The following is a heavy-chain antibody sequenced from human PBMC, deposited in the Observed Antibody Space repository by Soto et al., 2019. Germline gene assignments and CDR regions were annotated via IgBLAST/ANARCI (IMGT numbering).Heavy chain of an antibody. CDR3: ARDSLRLCGGDCYGDY. D-gene: IGHD2-21*02. CDR1: GGTFSSYA. V-gene: IGHV1-69*13. CDR2: IIPIFGTA. J-gene: IGHJ4*02. Sequence: GASVKVSCKASGGTFSSYAISWVRQAPGQGLEWMGGIIPIFGTANYAQKFQGRVTITADESTSTAYMELSSLRSEDTAVYYCARDSLRLCGGDCYGDYWGQGTLVTVSS.